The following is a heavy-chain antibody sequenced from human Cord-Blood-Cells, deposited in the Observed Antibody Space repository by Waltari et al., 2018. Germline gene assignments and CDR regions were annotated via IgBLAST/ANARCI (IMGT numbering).Heavy chain of an antibody. D-gene: IGHD1-20*01. V-gene: IGHV3-53*01. CDR2: IYSGGST. Sequence: EVQLVEAGGGFIQPGGSLRLSCAALGFTGSSNHMSWVRQAPGKGLEWVAVIYSGGSTYYADSVKGRFTIARDNSKNTLYLQMNSLRAEDTAVYYCARDRYNWGAFDIWGQGTMVTVSS. J-gene: IGHJ3*02. CDR3: ARDRYNWGAFDI. CDR1: GFTGSSNH.